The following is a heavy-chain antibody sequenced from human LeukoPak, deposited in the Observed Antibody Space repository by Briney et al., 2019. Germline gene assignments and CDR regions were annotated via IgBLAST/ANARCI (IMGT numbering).Heavy chain of an antibody. J-gene: IGHJ4*02. CDR2: LYYSGST. CDR3: ARHGLRDGGKSFES. CDR1: GGSITSTNYY. D-gene: IGHD4-23*01. V-gene: IGHV4-39*01. Sequence: SETLSLSCTVSGGSITSTNYYWGWLRQPPGKGLQWIGSLYYSGSTYYSPSLKSRATINADTSRNQFSLKLNSVTAADTAVYYCARHGLRDGGKSFESWGQGTLVTVSS.